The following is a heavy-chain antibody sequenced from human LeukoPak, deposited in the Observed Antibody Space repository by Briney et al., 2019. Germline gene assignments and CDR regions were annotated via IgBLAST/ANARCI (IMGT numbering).Heavy chain of an antibody. Sequence: PGGPLPLSCAVSGFPFSCYWMSWVRQAPRKGPGGEANIQQDGSEKYYVASVKGRFTISRDNAKNSLYLPMNRLSAAHPDVYDSVRVSAVVWVIDYCGQGTLVTVSS. J-gene: IGHJ4*02. CDR1: GFPFSCYW. CDR3: VRVSAVVWVIDY. CDR2: IQQDGSEK. V-gene: IGHV3-7*01. D-gene: IGHD2-2*01.